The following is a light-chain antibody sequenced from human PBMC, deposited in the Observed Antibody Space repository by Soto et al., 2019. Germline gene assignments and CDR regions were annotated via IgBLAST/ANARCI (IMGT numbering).Light chain of an antibody. V-gene: IGLV2-8*01. CDR3: SSYAGSNNLKV. J-gene: IGLJ1*01. Sequence: QSVLTQPPSASGSPGQSVTISCTGTSSDFGGYNYVSWYQQHPGKAPKLMIYEVTKRPSGVPDRFPGSKSGNTASLTVSGLQAEDEADYYCSSYAGSNNLKVFGTGTKVTVL. CDR2: EVT. CDR1: SSDFGGYNY.